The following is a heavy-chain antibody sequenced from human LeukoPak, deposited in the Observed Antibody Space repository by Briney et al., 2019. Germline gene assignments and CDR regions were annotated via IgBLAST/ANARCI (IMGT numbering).Heavy chain of an antibody. Sequence: PGGSLRLSCVASGFTFSNYWMNWVRQAPGKGLEWVANIKEDGSEKYYVDSVKGRFTISRDNAKNSLYLQMISLRAEDTAVYYCARDHSSGWYSYYYGMDVWGQGTTVTVSS. J-gene: IGHJ6*02. CDR3: ARDHSSGWYSYYYGMDV. CDR1: GFTFSNYW. D-gene: IGHD6-19*01. V-gene: IGHV3-7*03. CDR2: IKEDGSEK.